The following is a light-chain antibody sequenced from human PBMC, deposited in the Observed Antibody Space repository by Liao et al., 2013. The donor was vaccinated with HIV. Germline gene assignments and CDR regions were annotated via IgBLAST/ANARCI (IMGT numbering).Light chain of an antibody. CDR3: QVWDSASDHYV. Sequence: SYELTQPPSVSVAPGKTARITCGGNNIGSKSVHWYQQKPGQAPILVIYYDDDRPSGIPERFSGSNSGNTATLTISRVEAGDEADYYCQVWDSASDHYVFGTATKVTVL. CDR2: YDD. J-gene: IGLJ1*01. CDR1: NIGSKS. V-gene: IGLV3-21*01.